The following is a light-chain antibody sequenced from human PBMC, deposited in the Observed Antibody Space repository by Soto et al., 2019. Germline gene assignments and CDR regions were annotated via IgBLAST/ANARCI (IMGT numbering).Light chain of an antibody. CDR3: LQDNNWPFT. Sequence: EIVMTQSPATLSVSPGERATLSCRASQSVSSNLAWYQQKPGQAPRLLIYGASTRSTGIPARFSGSGCGTAFNLTISRLQSQDCAVYYCLQDNNWPFTLVPGTKVDLK. CDR2: GAS. V-gene: IGKV3-15*01. CDR1: QSVSSN. J-gene: IGKJ3*01.